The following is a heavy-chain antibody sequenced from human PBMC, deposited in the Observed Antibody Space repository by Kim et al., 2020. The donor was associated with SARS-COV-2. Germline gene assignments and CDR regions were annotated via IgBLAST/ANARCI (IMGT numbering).Heavy chain of an antibody. CDR1: GFAFSTSW. Sequence: GGSLRLSCVGSGFAFSTSWMTWVRQVPGKGLEWVANIKEDGRDTYYVDSVKGRFTISRDNAKSSVYLQMNSLRAEDTVVYYCARDPYDSSGYGAFDYWGQGTLVTVAS. CDR3: ARDPYDSSGYGAFDY. D-gene: IGHD3-22*01. CDR2: IKEDGRDT. J-gene: IGHJ4*02. V-gene: IGHV3-7*01.